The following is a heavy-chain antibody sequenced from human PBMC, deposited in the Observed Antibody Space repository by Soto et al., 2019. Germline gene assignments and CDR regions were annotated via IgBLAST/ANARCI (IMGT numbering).Heavy chain of an antibody. CDR1: GYSFTSYW. V-gene: IGHV5-51*01. Sequence: GESLKISCKGSGYSFTSYWIGWARQMPGKGLEWMGIIYPGDSDTRYSPSFQGQVTISADKSISTAYLQWSSLKASDTAMYYCARRVGYCSSTSCYDAFDIWGQGTMVTVSS. J-gene: IGHJ3*02. CDR3: ARRVGYCSSTSCYDAFDI. D-gene: IGHD2-2*01. CDR2: IYPGDSDT.